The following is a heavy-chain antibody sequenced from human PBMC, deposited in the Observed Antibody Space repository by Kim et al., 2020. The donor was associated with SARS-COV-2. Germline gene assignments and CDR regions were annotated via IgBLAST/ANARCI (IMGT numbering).Heavy chain of an antibody. CDR3: ARVQSGSYYYYGMDV. CDR2: IYYSGST. D-gene: IGHD1-26*01. Sequence: SETLSLTCTVSGASISSYYWSWIRQPPGKGLEWIGYIYYSGSTSYNPSLKSRVTISVDTSKNHFSLKLSSVTAADTAVYYCARVQSGSYYYYGMDVWGQGTTVTVSS. J-gene: IGHJ6*02. CDR1: GASISSYY. V-gene: IGHV4-59*01.